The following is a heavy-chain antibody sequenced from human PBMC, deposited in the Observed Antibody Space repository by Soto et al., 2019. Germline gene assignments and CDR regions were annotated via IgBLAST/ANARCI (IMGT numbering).Heavy chain of an antibody. CDR2: IYSGGST. CDR3: ARDYCSGGSCYTDY. Sequence: EVQLVESGGGLVQPGGSLRLSCAASGFTVSSNYMSWVRQAPGKGLKWVSVIYSGGSTYYADSVKGRFTISRDNSKNTLYLQMNSLRAEDTAVYYCARDYCSGGSCYTDYWGQGTLVTVSS. V-gene: IGHV3-66*01. D-gene: IGHD2-15*01. CDR1: GFTVSSNY. J-gene: IGHJ4*02.